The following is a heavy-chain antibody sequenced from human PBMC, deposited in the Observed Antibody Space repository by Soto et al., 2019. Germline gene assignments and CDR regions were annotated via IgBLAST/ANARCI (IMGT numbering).Heavy chain of an antibody. CDR2: INHSGST. V-gene: IGHV4-34*01. D-gene: IGHD5-18*01. Sequence: PSETLSLTCAVSGDSISGSQWWSWVRLPPGKGLEWIGEINHSGSTKYNPSLKSRVTISVDTSKNQFSLKLSSVTAADTAVYYCARGRRVSRTVERGYSYGYRDRHYYYHGMDVWGQGTTVTVSS. CDR1: GDSISGSQW. CDR3: ARGRRVSRTVERGYSYGYRDRHYYYHGMDV. J-gene: IGHJ6*02.